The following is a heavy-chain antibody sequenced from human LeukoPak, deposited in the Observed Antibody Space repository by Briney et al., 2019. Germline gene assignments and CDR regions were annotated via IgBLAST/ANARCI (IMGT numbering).Heavy chain of an antibody. J-gene: IGHJ3*02. V-gene: IGHV5-51*01. CDR3: ARRRYYDSSGYYYAQDAFDI. Sequence: GESLKISCKGSGYSFTSYWIAWVRQMPGKGLEWMGIIYPGDSDTRYSPSFQGQVTISADKFISTAYLQWSSLKASDTAMYYCARRRYYDSSGYYYAQDAFDIWGQGTMVTVSS. D-gene: IGHD3-22*01. CDR2: IYPGDSDT. CDR1: GYSFTSYW.